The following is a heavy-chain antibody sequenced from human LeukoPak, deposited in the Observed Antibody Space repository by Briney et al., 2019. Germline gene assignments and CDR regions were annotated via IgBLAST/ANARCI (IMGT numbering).Heavy chain of an antibody. V-gene: IGHV4-4*09. CDR2: IYSSANI. CDR1: CASITSYY. Sequence: SETLSLTCTVSCASITSYYWTWIRQPPGRELAWIGNIYSSANINFNPSLKSRVTISLDASKSHFSLKLNSVSAADTAIYYCARSPFVGGVGATSWYFDLWGRGALVTVSS. CDR3: ARSPFVGGVGATSWYFDL. J-gene: IGHJ2*01. D-gene: IGHD1-26*01.